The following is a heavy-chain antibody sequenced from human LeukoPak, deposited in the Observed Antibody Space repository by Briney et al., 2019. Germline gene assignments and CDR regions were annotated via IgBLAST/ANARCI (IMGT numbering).Heavy chain of an antibody. CDR1: GFTFSGYA. CDR3: ARVTGFTSRWYDY. CDR2: ISSNGGSI. V-gene: IGHV3-64*01. D-gene: IGHD6-13*01. J-gene: IGHJ4*02. Sequence: GGSLRLSCATSGFTFSGYAMHWVRQAPGKGLEYVSAISSNGGSIYYASSVKGRFTISRDNSKNTLYLQMGSLRAEDMAVYFCARVTGFTSRWYDYWGQGTLVTVSS.